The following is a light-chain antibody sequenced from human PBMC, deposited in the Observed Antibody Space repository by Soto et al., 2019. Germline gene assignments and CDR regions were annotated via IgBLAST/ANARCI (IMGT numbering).Light chain of an antibody. CDR2: GAS. J-gene: IGKJ1*01. Sequence: EIVMTQSPSTLSVSPGERATLSCRASQSVNSNLAWYQQKPGQGPRLLIYGASSRAPGIPDRFSGGGSGTAFTLTIDRLEPEDFAVYYCQQYGSSPPTFGQGTKVDIK. V-gene: IGKV3-20*01. CDR1: QSVNSN. CDR3: QQYGSSPPT.